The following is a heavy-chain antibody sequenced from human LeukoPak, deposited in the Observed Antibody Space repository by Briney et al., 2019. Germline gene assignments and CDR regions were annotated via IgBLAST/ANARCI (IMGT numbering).Heavy chain of an antibody. J-gene: IGHJ6*04. CDR2: IYYSGST. CDR3: ARDSRIQLWSTGHYYYYGMDV. V-gene: IGHV4-59*01. D-gene: IGHD5-18*01. Sequence: SETLSLTRTVSGGSISSYYWSWIRQPPGKGLEWIGYIYYSGSTNYNPSLKSRVTISVDTSKNQFSLKLSSVTAADTAVYYCARDSRIQLWSTGHYYYYGMDVWGKGTTVTVSS. CDR1: GGSISSYY.